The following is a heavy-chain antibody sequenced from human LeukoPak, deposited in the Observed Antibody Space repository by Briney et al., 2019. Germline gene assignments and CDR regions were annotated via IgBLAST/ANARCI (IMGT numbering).Heavy chain of an antibody. D-gene: IGHD3-22*01. J-gene: IGHJ4*02. CDR3: ARDQYYYDSSGYHRFDY. CDR1: GGSITSYY. V-gene: IGHV4-4*07. CDR2: IHTSGST. Sequence: SETLSLTCTFSGGSITSYYWSWIRQPAGKGLEWIGRIHTSGSTNYNPSLKSRVTMSVDTSKNQFSLKLSSVTAADTAVYYCARDQYYYDSSGYHRFDYWGQGTLVTVSS.